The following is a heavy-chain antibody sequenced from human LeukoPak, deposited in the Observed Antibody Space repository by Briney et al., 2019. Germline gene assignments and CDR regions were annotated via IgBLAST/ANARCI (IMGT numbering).Heavy chain of an antibody. J-gene: IGHJ4*02. Sequence: GGSLRLSCTASGFTFSSYDMNWVRHAPGKGLEWVSPLSYSDGNTYYADSVKGGFTSSRDNSKNTLYLQMNSLRAEDRAVYYCAKVTYDYVWGSYRSAYFDYWGQGTLVTVSS. CDR3: AKVTYDYVWGSYRSAYFDY. CDR2: LSYSDGNT. CDR1: GFTFSSYD. V-gene: IGHV3-23*01. D-gene: IGHD3-16*02.